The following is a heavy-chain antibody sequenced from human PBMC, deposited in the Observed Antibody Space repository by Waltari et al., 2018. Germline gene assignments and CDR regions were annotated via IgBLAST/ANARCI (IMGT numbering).Heavy chain of an antibody. CDR1: GMPFSKYW. D-gene: IGHD4-17*01. CDR2: IKQDGREK. CDR3: VTGLTTVTAKDYFDH. J-gene: IGHJ4*02. V-gene: IGHV3-7*01. Sequence: EVQLVESGGGSVQPGGSLRLSCAASGMPFSKYWMNWVRQAPGKGLEGVANIKQDGREKNYVDTVEGRFSIARDNAQNSLYLQRNSLRAEDTAIYYCVTGLTTVTAKDYFDHWGQGALVTVSS.